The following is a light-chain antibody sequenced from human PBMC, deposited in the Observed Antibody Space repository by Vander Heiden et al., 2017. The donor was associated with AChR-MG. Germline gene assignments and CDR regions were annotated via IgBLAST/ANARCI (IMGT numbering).Light chain of an antibody. J-gene: IGKJ2*01. Sequence: EIVLTQSPATLSLSPGERATLSGGASQSFSSSYLAWYQQKPGLAPRLLIYDASSRATGIPDRFSGSGSGTDFTLTISRLEPEDFAVYYCQQYGSSPPYTFGQGTKLEIK. CDR3: QQYGSSPPYT. CDR1: QSFSSSY. CDR2: DAS. V-gene: IGKV3D-20*01.